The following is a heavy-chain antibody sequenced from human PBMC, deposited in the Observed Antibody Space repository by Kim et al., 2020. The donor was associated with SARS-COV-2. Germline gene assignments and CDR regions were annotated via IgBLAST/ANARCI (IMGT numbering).Heavy chain of an antibody. CDR2: ISDSGGST. J-gene: IGHJ4*02. V-gene: IGHV3-23*01. CDR3: LKNYEILTGSLDY. CDR1: GFTFSSYG. Sequence: GGSLRLSCAASGFTFSSYGMSWVRQALGKGLEWFSGISDSGGSTNYADSVKGRVTISRDNSNNTLHLQMNSPRAEDTAVHYLLKNYEILTGSLDYWGQRT. D-gene: IGHD3-9*01.